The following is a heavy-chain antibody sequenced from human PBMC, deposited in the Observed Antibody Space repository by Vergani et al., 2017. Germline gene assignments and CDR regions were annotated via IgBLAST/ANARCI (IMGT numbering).Heavy chain of an antibody. D-gene: IGHD4-23*01. Sequence: EVQLLESGGGLVQPGGSLRLSCAASGFTFSSYAMSWVRQAPGKGLEWVSAISGSGGSTYYADSVKGRFTISRDNSKNTLYLQMNSLRAEDTAVYYCTTGDNGGKFYYYYGMDVWGQGTTVTVSS. CDR1: GFTFSSYA. J-gene: IGHJ6*02. CDR2: ISGSGGST. V-gene: IGHV3-23*01. CDR3: TTGDNGGKFYYYYGMDV.